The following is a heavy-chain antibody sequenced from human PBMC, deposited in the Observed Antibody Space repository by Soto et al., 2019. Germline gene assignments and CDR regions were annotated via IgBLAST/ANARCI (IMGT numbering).Heavy chain of an antibody. V-gene: IGHV3-30*18. CDR3: AKEDSGWFFDY. D-gene: IGHD6-19*01. CDR2: ISFDASGE. Sequence: QVQLVESGGGVVQPGRSLRLSCAASEFTCRSYGMHWVRQAPGKGLEWLAVISFDASGEYYADSVKGRFTISRDNSKNTLYLQMNSLRDEDAALYYCAKEDSGWFFDYWGQGTLVTVSS. J-gene: IGHJ4*02. CDR1: EFTCRSYG.